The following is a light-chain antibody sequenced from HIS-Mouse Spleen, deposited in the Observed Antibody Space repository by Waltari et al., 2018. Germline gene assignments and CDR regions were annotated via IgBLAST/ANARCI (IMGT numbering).Light chain of an antibody. CDR2: SNN. CDR1: NSNIGSNT. CDR3: AAWDDSLNGWV. Sequence: QSVLTQPPSASGTPGQRVTISCSGSNSNIGSNTVNWYQQLPGTAPKLPIYSNNQRPSGVPDRFSGSKSGTSASLAISGLQSEDEADYYCAAWDDSLNGWVFGGGTKLTVL. V-gene: IGLV1-44*01. J-gene: IGLJ3*02.